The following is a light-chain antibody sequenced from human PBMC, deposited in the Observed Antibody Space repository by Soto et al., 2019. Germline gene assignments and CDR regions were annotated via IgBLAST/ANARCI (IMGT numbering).Light chain of an antibody. V-gene: IGKV3-20*01. CDR1: QSVSSSY. J-gene: IGKJ5*01. Sequence: EIVLTQSPVTLSLSPGERATLSCRASQSVSSSYLAWYQQKPGQAPRLLIYGASSRATGIPDRFSGSGSGTDFTLTIIRLEPEDFAVYYFQQYGSSPSTFGQGTRLEMK. CDR2: GAS. CDR3: QQYGSSPST.